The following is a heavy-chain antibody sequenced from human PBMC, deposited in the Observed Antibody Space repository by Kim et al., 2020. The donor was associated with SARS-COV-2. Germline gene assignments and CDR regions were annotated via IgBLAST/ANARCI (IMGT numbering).Heavy chain of an antibody. V-gene: IGHV3-13*05. Sequence: GGSLRLSCAASGFTFSSYDMHWVRQATGKGLEWVSAIGTAGDPYYPGSVKGRFTISRENAKNSLYLQMNSLRAGDTAVYYCARGGIAAAGIPYYYGMDVWGQGTTVTVS. D-gene: IGHD6-13*01. CDR3: ARGGIAAAGIPYYYGMDV. CDR2: IGTAGDP. J-gene: IGHJ6*02. CDR1: GFTFSSYD.